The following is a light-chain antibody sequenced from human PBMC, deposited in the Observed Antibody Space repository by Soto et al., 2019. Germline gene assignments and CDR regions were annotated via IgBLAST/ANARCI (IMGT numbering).Light chain of an antibody. J-gene: IGLJ1*01. V-gene: IGLV1-51*01. CDR2: DDN. CDR1: SSNIGGNS. CDR3: GSWDSSLSAYV. Sequence: QSVLTQPPSVSSAPGQKVAIACSGSSSNIGGNSVSWYQQLPGTAPKLLIYDDNKRPSGIPDRFSGSKSGTSATLGITGFQTGDEADYYCGSWDSSLSAYVFGTGTKV.